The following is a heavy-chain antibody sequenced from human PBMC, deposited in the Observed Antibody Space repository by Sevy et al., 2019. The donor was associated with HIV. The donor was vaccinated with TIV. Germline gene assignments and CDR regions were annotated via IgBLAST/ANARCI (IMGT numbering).Heavy chain of an antibody. D-gene: IGHD3-10*01. CDR2: IYSGGGT. Sequence: GGSLRLSCAASGFSVTSNYITWVRQVPGKGLEWVSIIYSGGGTYYADTVKGGFSISRHTSKNTIYLQMNSLGAEDTAVNYCARSWRGVKAYYFDNWGQGTPVTVSS. CDR1: GFSVTSNY. CDR3: ARSWRGVKAYYFDN. J-gene: IGHJ4*02. V-gene: IGHV3-53*01.